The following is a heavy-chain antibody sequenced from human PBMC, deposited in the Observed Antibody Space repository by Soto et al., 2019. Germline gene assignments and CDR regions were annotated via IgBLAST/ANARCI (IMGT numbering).Heavy chain of an antibody. V-gene: IGHV1-69*12. Sequence: QVQLVQSGAEVKKPGSSVKVSCKASGGTFRTSAFSWVRQAPGQGLEWVGGIMPVFRRPKYALNFQDRVTITADESTSTAYMELNSLRSDDTAVYYCARDKDRLQLGGNYYFMLAVWGQGTAVTVSS. CDR1: GGTFRTSA. J-gene: IGHJ6*02. CDR2: IMPVFRRP. CDR3: ARDKDRLQLGGNYYFMLAV. D-gene: IGHD1-26*01.